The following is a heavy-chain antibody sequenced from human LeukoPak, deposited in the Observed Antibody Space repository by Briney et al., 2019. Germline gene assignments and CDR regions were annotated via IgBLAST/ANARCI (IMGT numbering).Heavy chain of an antibody. J-gene: IGHJ4*02. CDR2: IIPIFGTA. Sequence: GASVKVSCKASGGTFSSYAISWVRQAPGQGLEWMGGIIPIFGTANYAQKFQGRVTITADKSTSTAYMELSSLRSEDTAVYYCAILSHPSSYYYDSSGYPYFDYWGQGTLVTVSS. V-gene: IGHV1-69*06. CDR1: GGTFSSYA. CDR3: AILSHPSSYYYDSSGYPYFDY. D-gene: IGHD3-22*01.